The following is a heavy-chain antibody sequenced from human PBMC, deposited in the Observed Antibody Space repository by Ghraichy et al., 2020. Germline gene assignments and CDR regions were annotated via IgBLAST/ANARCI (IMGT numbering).Heavy chain of an antibody. V-gene: IGHV1-18*04. J-gene: IGHJ6*02. Sequence: ASVKVSCKASGYTFTSYGISWVRQAPGQGLEWMGWISAYNGNTNYAQKLQGRVTMTTDTSTSTAYMELRSLRSDDTAVYYCARERQNRYYDLWSGYSYYGMDVWGQGTTVTVSS. CDR3: ARERQNRYYDLWSGYSYYGMDV. CDR2: ISAYNGNT. CDR1: GYTFTSYG. D-gene: IGHD3-3*01.